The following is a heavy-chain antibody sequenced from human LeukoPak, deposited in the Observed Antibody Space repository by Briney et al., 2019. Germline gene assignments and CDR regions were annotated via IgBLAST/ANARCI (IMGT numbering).Heavy chain of an antibody. V-gene: IGHV4-34*01. Sequence: SETLSLTCAVYGGSFSGYFWSWIRQSPGKGLEWIGEINHSGSTNYNPSLKSRVTISVDTSKNQFSLKLSSVTAADTAVYYCASVVVTAKNYYYYYMDVWGKGTTVTISS. J-gene: IGHJ6*03. CDR1: GGSFSGYF. CDR2: INHSGST. CDR3: ASVVVTAKNYYYYYMDV. D-gene: IGHD2-21*02.